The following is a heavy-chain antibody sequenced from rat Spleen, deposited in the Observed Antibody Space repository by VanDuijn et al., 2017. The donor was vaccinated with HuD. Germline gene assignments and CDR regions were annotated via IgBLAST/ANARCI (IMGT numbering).Heavy chain of an antibody. CDR2: ISYDGSST. CDR3: ARQGPFDY. CDR1: GFTFSDYY. J-gene: IGHJ2*01. Sequence: EVQLVESDGGLVQPGRSLKLSCAASGFTFSDYYMAWVRQAPTKGLEWVATISYDGSSTYYRDSVKGRFTISRDNAKSTLYLQMDSLRSEDTATYYCARQGPFDYWGQGVMVTVSS. V-gene: IGHV5-29*01.